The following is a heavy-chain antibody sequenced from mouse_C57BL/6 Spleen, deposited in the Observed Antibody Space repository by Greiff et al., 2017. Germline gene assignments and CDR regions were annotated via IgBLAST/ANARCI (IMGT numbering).Heavy chain of an antibody. V-gene: IGHV3-1*01. CDR2: ISYSGST. D-gene: IGHD2-3*01. CDR1: GYSITSGYD. Sequence: EVKLMESGPGMVKPSQSLSLTCTVTGYSITSGYDWHWIRHFPGNKLEWMGYISYSGSTNYNPSLKSRISITHDTSKNHFFLKLNSVTTEDTATYYCARGDDDYAMDYWGQGTSVTVSS. CDR3: ARGDDDYAMDY. J-gene: IGHJ4*01.